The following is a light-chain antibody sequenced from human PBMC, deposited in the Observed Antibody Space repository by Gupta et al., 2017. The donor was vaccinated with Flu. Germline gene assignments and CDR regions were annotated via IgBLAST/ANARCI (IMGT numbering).Light chain of an antibody. V-gene: IGLV1-44*01. J-gene: IGLJ2*01. CDR3: AAWDDSLNGRV. CDR2: SNN. CDR1: SSNIGSNT. Sequence: SVVTQPPSVSGTPGQWVTISCSGSSSNIGSNTVNWYQQLPGTAPKLLIYSNNHRPSGVPDRCSGSKSGTSASLAISGLQSEDEADYYCAAWDDSLNGRVFGGGTKLTVL.